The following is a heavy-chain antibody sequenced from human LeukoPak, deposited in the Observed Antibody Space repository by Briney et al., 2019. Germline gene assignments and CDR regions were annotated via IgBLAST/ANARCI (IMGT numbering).Heavy chain of an antibody. J-gene: IGHJ6*02. CDR2: ISYDGTKK. Sequence: GGSLRLSCAASGFTFSSYGMNWVRQAPGKGLEWVAVISYDGTKKYYADSVKGRFTISRDNSKNTLSLQMNSLRPEDTAVYYCAKDRCSTGIYGMDVWGQGTTVTVSS. D-gene: IGHD2-2*01. V-gene: IGHV3-30*18. CDR1: GFTFSSYG. CDR3: AKDRCSTGIYGMDV.